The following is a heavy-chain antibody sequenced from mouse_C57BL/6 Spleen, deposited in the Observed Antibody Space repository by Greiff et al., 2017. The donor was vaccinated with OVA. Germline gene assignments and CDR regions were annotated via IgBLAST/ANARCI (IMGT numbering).Heavy chain of an antibody. Sequence: QVQLRQPGAELVKPGASVKVSCKASGYTFTSYWMHWVKQRPGQGLEWIGRIHPSDSDTNYNQKFKGKATLTVDKSSSTAYMQLSSLTSEDSAVYYCASYYYGSSYGFAYWGQGTLVTVSA. CDR2: IHPSDSDT. CDR3: ASYYYGSSYGFAY. V-gene: IGHV1-74*01. CDR1: GYTFTSYW. D-gene: IGHD1-1*01. J-gene: IGHJ3*01.